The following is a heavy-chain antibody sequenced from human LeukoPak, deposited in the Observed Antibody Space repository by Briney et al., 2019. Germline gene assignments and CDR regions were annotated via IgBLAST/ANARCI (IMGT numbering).Heavy chain of an antibody. D-gene: IGHD4-23*01. Sequence: GGSLRLSCAASGFTFSSYAMSWVRQAPGKGLEWVSAISGSGGSTYYADSVEGRFTISRDNSKNTLYLQMNSLRAEDTAVYYCAKGGYDYGGKIYFDYWGQGTLVTVSS. CDR2: ISGSGGST. J-gene: IGHJ4*02. V-gene: IGHV3-23*01. CDR1: GFTFSSYA. CDR3: AKGGYDYGGKIYFDY.